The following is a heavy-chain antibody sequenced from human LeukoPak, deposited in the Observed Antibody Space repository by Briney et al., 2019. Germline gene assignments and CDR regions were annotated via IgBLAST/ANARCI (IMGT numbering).Heavy chain of an antibody. V-gene: IGHV3-30*02. Sequence: GGSLRLSCAASGFTFTMSHMHWVRQAPGKGLEWVSFIRNDKSDKYYADSVKGRFTISRDNSKNTLYLQMNSLRVEDTAVYYCTKDYYWGLDYWGQGALVTVSS. J-gene: IGHJ4*02. CDR3: TKDYYWGLDY. CDR2: IRNDKSDK. D-gene: IGHD3-22*01. CDR1: GFTFTMSH.